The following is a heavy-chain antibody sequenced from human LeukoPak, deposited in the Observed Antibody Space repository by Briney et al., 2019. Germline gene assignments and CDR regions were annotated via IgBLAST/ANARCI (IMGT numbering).Heavy chain of an antibody. CDR3: ARRASKLASSFDY. V-gene: IGHV4-39*01. Sequence: SETLFLTCTVSGGSISSSSYYWGWIRQPPGKGLEWIGSIYYSGTTYYNPSLKSRVTIAVDTSKNQFSLKVSSVTAADTAVLYCARRASKLASSFDYWGQGTLVTVSS. CDR2: IYYSGTT. CDR1: GGSISSSSYY. D-gene: IGHD6-13*01. J-gene: IGHJ4*02.